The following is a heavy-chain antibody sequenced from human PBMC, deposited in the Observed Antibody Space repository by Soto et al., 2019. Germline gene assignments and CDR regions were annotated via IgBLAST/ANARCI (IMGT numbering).Heavy chain of an antibody. V-gene: IGHV5-51*01. CDR1: GYSFTSYW. Sequence: GESLKISCKGSGYSFTSYWIGWVRQMPGKGLEWMGIIFPGDSETRYSPSFRGQVTMSADKSITTAYLHWSSLKASDTAIYYCARPLRFLADYYGMEVWGQGTTVTVSS. CDR3: ARPLRFLADYYGMEV. J-gene: IGHJ6*02. CDR2: IFPGDSET. D-gene: IGHD3-3*01.